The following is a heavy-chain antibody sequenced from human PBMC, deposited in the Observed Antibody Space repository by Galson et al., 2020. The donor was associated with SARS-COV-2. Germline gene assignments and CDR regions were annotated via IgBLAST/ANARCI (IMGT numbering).Heavy chain of an antibody. Sequence: PGGSLRLSCAASGFTVSSNYMSWVRQAPGKGLEWVSVIYSGGSTYYADSVKGRFTISRDNSKNTLYLQMNSLRAEDTAVYYCARGYCTNGVCYMAFDIWGQGTMVTVSS. J-gene: IGHJ3*02. D-gene: IGHD2-8*01. V-gene: IGHV3-53*01. CDR2: IYSGGST. CDR3: ARGYCTNGVCYMAFDI. CDR1: GFTVSSNY.